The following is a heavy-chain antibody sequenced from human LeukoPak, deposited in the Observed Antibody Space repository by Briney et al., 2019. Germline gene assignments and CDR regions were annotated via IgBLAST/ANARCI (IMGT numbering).Heavy chain of an antibody. CDR3: ATDADGPTGYSSGWWQI. Sequence: ASVKVSCKVSGYTLTELSMHWVRQAPGKGLEWMGGFDPEDGETIYAQKFQGRVTMTEDTSTDTAYMELSGLRSEDTAVYYCATDADGPTGYSSGWWQIWGQGTMVTVSS. CDR2: FDPEDGET. V-gene: IGHV1-24*01. J-gene: IGHJ3*02. D-gene: IGHD6-19*01. CDR1: GYTLTELS.